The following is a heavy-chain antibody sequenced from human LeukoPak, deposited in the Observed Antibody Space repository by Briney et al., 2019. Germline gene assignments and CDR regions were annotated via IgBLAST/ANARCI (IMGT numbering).Heavy chain of an antibody. CDR3: AKRRKYYYDSSRNDAFDI. V-gene: IGHV4-59*08. Sequence: PSETLSLTCTVSGGSISSYYWSWIRQPPGKGLEWIGYIYYSGSTNYNPSLKSRVTISVDTSKNQFSLKLSSVTAADTAVYYCAKRRKYYYDSSRNDAFDIWGQGTMVTVSS. D-gene: IGHD3-22*01. CDR1: GGSISSYY. J-gene: IGHJ3*02. CDR2: IYYSGST.